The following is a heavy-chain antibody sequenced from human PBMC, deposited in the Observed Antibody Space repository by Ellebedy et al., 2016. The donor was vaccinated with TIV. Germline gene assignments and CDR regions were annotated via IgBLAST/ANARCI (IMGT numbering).Heavy chain of an antibody. V-gene: IGHV3-43*01. Sequence: GGSLRLXXAASGFTFDDYSMHWVRQPPGKGLEWVSVISWDGRSTYYADSVKGRFTISRDNGKNSLYLQMNSLRSEDTALYYCAKDYDSGYRYYFDYWGLGTLVTVSS. CDR3: AKDYDSGYRYYFDY. D-gene: IGHD5-12*01. J-gene: IGHJ4*02. CDR1: GFTFDDYS. CDR2: ISWDGRST.